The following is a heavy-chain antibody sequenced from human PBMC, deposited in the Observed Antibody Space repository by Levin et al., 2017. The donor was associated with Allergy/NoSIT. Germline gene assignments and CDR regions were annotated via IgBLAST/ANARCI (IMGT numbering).Heavy chain of an antibody. V-gene: IGHV3-30*18. CDR3: AKDGGRRGVPMTTFY. J-gene: IGHJ4*02. CDR1: GFTFSSYG. D-gene: IGHD4-11*01. Sequence: GGSLRLSCAASGFTFSSYGMHWVRQAPGKGLEWVAVISYDGSNKYYADSVKGRFTISRDNSKNTLYLQMNSLRAEDTAVYYCAKDGGRRGVPMTTFYWGQGTLVTVSS. CDR2: ISYDGSNK.